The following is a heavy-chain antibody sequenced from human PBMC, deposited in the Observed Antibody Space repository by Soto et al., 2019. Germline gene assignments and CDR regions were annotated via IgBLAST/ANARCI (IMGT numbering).Heavy chain of an antibody. Sequence: PSETLSLTCTVSGGSISSGDYYWSWIRQPTGKGLEWIGYIYYSGSTYYNPSLKSRVTISVDTSKNQFSLKLSSVTAADTAVYYCARGITIFGVVIHRIFDYWGQGTLVTVSS. CDR3: ARGITIFGVVIHRIFDY. CDR2: IYYSGST. J-gene: IGHJ4*02. D-gene: IGHD3-3*01. CDR1: GGSISSGDYY. V-gene: IGHV4-30-4*01.